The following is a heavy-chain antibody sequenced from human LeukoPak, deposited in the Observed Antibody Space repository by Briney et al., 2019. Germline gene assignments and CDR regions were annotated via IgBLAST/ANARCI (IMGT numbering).Heavy chain of an antibody. CDR2: ISSSGSTI. CDR3: ARETYDSSGYYYSRRYYFDY. V-gene: IGHV3-11*01. Sequence: PGGSLRLSCAASGFTFSDYYMSWIRQAPGKGLEWVSYISSSGSTIYYADSVKGRFTISRDNAKNSLYLQMNSLRAEDTAVYCCARETYDSSGYYYSRRYYFDYWGQGTLVTVSS. J-gene: IGHJ4*02. CDR1: GFTFSDYY. D-gene: IGHD3-22*01.